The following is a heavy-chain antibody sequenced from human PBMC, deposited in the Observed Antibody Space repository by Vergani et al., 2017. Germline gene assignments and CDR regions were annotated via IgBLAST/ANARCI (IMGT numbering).Heavy chain of an antibody. V-gene: IGHV4-4*07. CDR1: GGSISSYY. Sequence: QVQLQESGPGLVKPSETLSLTCTVSGGSISSYYWSWIRQPAGKGLEWIGRIYTSGSTNYNPSLKSRVTMSVDTSKNQFSLKLSSVTAADTAVYYCARVESVPDDYEAFDIWGQGTMVTVSS. CDR3: ARVESVPDDYEAFDI. D-gene: IGHD4-17*01. J-gene: IGHJ3*02. CDR2: IYTSGST.